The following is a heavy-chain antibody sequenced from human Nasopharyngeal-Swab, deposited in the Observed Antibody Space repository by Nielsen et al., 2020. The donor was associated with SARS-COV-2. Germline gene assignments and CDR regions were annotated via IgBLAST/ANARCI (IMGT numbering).Heavy chain of an antibody. Sequence: WVRQAPGQRLERMGLINPSGGGTSYAQKFQGRVTMTRDTSTSTVYMELSSLTSEDTAVYYCARDLKVAAGSQFDYWGQGTLVTVSS. V-gene: IGHV1-46*01. D-gene: IGHD6-13*01. CDR3: ARDLKVAAGSQFDY. J-gene: IGHJ4*02. CDR2: INPSGGGT.